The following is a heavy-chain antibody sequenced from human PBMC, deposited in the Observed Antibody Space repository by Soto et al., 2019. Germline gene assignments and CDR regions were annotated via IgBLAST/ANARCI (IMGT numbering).Heavy chain of an antibody. CDR3: ARQPRDCSSTSCYAYYYYYYMAV. V-gene: IGHV4-39*01. Sequence: QLQLQESGPGLVKPSETLSLTCTVSGGSISSSSYYWGWIRQPPGKGLEWIGSIYYSGSTYYNPSLKSRVTISVATSKNQFSLKLSAVTAADTAVYYCARQPRDCSSTSCYAYYYYYYMAVWGKGTTVTVSS. CDR1: GGSISSSSYY. J-gene: IGHJ6*03. D-gene: IGHD2-2*01. CDR2: IYYSGST.